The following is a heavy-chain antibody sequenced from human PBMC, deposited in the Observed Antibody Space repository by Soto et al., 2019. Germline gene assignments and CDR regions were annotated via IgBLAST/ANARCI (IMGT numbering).Heavy chain of an antibody. Sequence: EVQLLESGGGLVQPGGSLRLSCAASGFTFSSYAMSWVRQAPGKGLEWVSAISGSGSSTYYAVSVKGRFTISRDNSKNTVYLQMNSLRAEDTAVYHCAKSRTVVVVAAPIYYYYGMDVWGQGTTVTVSS. J-gene: IGHJ6*02. CDR1: GFTFSSYA. CDR3: AKSRTVVVVAAPIYYYYGMDV. CDR2: ISGSGSST. D-gene: IGHD2-21*01. V-gene: IGHV3-23*01.